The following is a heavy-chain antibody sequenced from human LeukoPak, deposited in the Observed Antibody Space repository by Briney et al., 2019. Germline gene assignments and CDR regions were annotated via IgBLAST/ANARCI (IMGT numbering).Heavy chain of an antibody. J-gene: IGHJ6*02. Sequence: GASVKVSCKASGYTFTDYYTHWVRQAPGQGLEWMGWINPNSGGTHYAQNFQGRVTMTRDTSISTAYMELSRLRSDDTAVYYCARGSDIVGATHYGMDVWGQGTTVTVSS. V-gene: IGHV1-2*02. CDR3: ARGSDIVGATHYGMDV. CDR2: INPNSGGT. D-gene: IGHD1-26*01. CDR1: GYTFTDYY.